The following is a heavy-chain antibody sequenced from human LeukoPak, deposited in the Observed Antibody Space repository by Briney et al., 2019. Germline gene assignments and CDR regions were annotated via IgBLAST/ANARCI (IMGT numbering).Heavy chain of an antibody. Sequence: SETLSLTCAVSGGSISSSSYYWGWIRQPPGKGLEWIGSIYYSGSTYYNPSLKSRVTISVDTSKNQFSLKLSSVTAADTAVYYCAGDSYGYLFDYWGQGTLVTVSS. CDR2: IYYSGST. D-gene: IGHD5-18*01. J-gene: IGHJ4*02. CDR1: GGSISSSSYY. CDR3: AGDSYGYLFDY. V-gene: IGHV4-39*01.